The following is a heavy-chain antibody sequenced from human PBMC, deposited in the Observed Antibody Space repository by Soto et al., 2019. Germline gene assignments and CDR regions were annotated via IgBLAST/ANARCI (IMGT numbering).Heavy chain of an antibody. J-gene: IGHJ5*02. Sequence: QVQLVESGGGVVQPGRSLRLSCAASGFTFSSYGMHWVRQAPGKGLEWVAVIWYDGSNKYYADSVKGRFTISRDNSKNTLYLQMNSLRAEDTAVYYCARDKAAAGTNWSDPWGQGTLVTVSS. V-gene: IGHV3-33*01. CDR2: IWYDGSNK. CDR1: GFTFSSYG. CDR3: ARDKAAAGTNWSDP. D-gene: IGHD6-13*01.